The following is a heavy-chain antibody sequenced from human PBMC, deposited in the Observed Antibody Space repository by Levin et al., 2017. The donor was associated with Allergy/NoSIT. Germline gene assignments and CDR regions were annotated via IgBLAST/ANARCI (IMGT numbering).Heavy chain of an antibody. V-gene: IGHV1-8*01. CDR2: MNPNSGNT. CDR1: GYTFTSYD. J-gene: IGHJ6*02. D-gene: IGHD3-22*01. Sequence: ASVKVSCKASGYTFTSYDINWVRQATGQGLEWMGWMNPNSGNTGYAQKFQGRVTMTRNTSISTAYMELSSLRSEDTAVYYCASYYYDSSGHLGMDVWGQGTTVTVSS. CDR3: ASYYYDSSGHLGMDV.